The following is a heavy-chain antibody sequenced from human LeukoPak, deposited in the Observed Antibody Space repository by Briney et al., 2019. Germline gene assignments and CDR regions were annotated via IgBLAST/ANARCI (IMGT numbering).Heavy chain of an antibody. CDR1: GFTFDDYA. CDR2: ISWDGGST. J-gene: IGHJ1*01. CDR3: AKGPAEVSSSWYAEH. V-gene: IGHV3-43D*03. D-gene: IGHD6-13*01. Sequence: GGSLRLSCAASGFTFDDYAMHWVRQAPGKGLEWVSLISWDGGSTYYADSVKGRFTISRDNSKNSLYLQMNSLRAEDTALYYCAKGPAEVSSSWYAEHWGQGTLVTVSS.